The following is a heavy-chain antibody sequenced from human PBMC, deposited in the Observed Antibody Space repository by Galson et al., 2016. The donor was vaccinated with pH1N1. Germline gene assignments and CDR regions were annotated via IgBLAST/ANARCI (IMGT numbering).Heavy chain of an antibody. CDR3: ARDPGRPRLFYMDV. CDR1: GFTFTAYS. D-gene: IGHD1-26*01. CDR2: ITSNSFHI. J-gene: IGHJ6*03. V-gene: IGHV3-21*01. Sequence: SLRLSCAASGFTFTAYSMNWVRQAPGKGLEWVASITSNSFHIYYTDSVRGRFTISRDNAKNSPYLHMNSLSAEDTAVYYCARDPGRPRLFYMDVWGKGTTVTVS.